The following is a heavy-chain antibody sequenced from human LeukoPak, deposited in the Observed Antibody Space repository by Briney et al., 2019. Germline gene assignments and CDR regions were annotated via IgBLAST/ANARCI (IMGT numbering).Heavy chain of an antibody. V-gene: IGHV1-69*01. J-gene: IGHJ4*02. CDR3: ARDRDGDYGDY. Sequence: ASVKVSCKASGGTFSTYAISWVRQAPGQGLEWMGGIIPIFDTTIYAQKFQGRVTITADESTSTAYMELSTLRSDDTAVYYRARDRDGDYGDYWGQGTLVTVSS. CDR1: GGTFSTYA. D-gene: IGHD4-17*01. CDR2: IIPIFDTT.